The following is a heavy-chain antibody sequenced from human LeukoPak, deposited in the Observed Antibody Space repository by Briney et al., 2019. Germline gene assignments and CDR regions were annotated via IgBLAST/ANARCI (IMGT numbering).Heavy chain of an antibody. V-gene: IGHV3-30*10. Sequence: GRSLRLSCAASRFTFSTFPMHWVRQAPGKGLQWVAVISNDGSHEYYRDSVRGRFTISRDNSKNTLFLQMNSLTIEDTAVYYCARGAGTMVYYIDVWGNGTTVTVSS. CDR2: ISNDGSHE. D-gene: IGHD1-7*01. CDR1: RFTFSTFP. J-gene: IGHJ6*03. CDR3: ARGAGTMVYYIDV.